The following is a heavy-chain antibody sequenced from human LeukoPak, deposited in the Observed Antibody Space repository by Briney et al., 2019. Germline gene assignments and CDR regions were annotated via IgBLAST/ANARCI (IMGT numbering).Heavy chain of an antibody. CDR3: AGGKYQLLRAYYYYYMDV. Sequence: PSETLSLTCTVSGGSISSSSYYWGWIRQPPGKGLEWIGSIYYSGSTYYNPSLKSRVTISVDTSKNQFSLKLSSVTAADTAVYYCAGGKYQLLRAYYYYYMDVWGKGTTVTVSS. CDR1: GGSISSSSYY. J-gene: IGHJ6*03. CDR2: IYYSGST. V-gene: IGHV4-39*01. D-gene: IGHD2-2*01.